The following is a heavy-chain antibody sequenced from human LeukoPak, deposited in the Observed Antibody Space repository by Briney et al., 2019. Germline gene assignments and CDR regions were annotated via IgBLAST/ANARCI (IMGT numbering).Heavy chain of an antibody. V-gene: IGHV4-34*01. D-gene: IGHD2-8*01. J-gene: IGHJ5*02. Sequence: PSETLRLTCAVSGGTFSGYYMSWIRQSPGKGLEWIGEITERGSTNYNPSPKSRVTISPESSKNHFSLKVSTVTAADTAVYYCVRRPITDDGPLPSPNAWGQGTLVTVSS. CDR2: ITERGST. CDR3: VRRPITDDGPLPSPNA. CDR1: GGTFSGYY.